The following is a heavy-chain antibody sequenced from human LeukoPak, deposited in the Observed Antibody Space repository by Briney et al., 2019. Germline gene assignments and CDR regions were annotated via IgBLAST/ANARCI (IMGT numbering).Heavy chain of an antibody. Sequence: SVKVSCKASGGTFSSHAMRWVRQAPGQGLEWMGRIIPNLGIAKYAQKFQGRVTITGDKSTSTAYMELSSLRSEDTAVYYCARVFQYDSSAYSTPYFDYWGQGTLVTVSS. J-gene: IGHJ4*02. D-gene: IGHD3-22*01. CDR1: GGTFSSHA. CDR2: IIPNLGIA. V-gene: IGHV1-69*04. CDR3: ARVFQYDSSAYSTPYFDY.